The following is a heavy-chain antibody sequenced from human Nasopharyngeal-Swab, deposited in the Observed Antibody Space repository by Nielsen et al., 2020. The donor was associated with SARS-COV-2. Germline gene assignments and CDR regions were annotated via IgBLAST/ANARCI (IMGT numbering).Heavy chain of an antibody. Sequence: GESLKISCAASGFTVSSNYMSWVRQAPGKGLEWVSIIYPSGSTYYAESVKGRFTISRDNSKNTLYLQMNSLRAEDTAFYYCARMGSTNYFDYWGQGTRVTVSS. CDR3: ARMGSTNYFDY. CDR2: IYPSGST. V-gene: IGHV3-53*01. D-gene: IGHD5-24*01. CDR1: GFTVSSNY. J-gene: IGHJ4*02.